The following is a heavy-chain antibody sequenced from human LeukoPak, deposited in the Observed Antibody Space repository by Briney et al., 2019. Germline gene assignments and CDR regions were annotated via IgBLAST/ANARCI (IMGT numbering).Heavy chain of an antibody. D-gene: IGHD6-19*01. J-gene: IGHJ5*02. Sequence: SETLSLTCSVSGGSITSDLYYWTWIRQPAGKGLEWIGRIYTNGWTDYNPSLKSRVTISVDTSKNHFSQKLTFVTAADTALYYCARGSGWNAFDPWGQGTLVTVSS. CDR1: GGSITSDLYY. V-gene: IGHV4-61*02. CDR2: IYTNGWT. CDR3: ARGSGWNAFDP.